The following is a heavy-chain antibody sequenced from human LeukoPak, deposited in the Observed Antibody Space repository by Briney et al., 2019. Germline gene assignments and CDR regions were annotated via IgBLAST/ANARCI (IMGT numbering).Heavy chain of an antibody. CDR3: ARVSRILESIDWFDP. Sequence: ASVNVSCKASGYTFTSYYMHWVRQAPGQGLEWMGIINPSGGSTSYAQKFQGRVTMTRDTSTSTVYMELSSLRSEDTAVYYCARVSRILESIDWFDPWGQGTLVTVSS. V-gene: IGHV1-46*01. J-gene: IGHJ5*02. CDR1: GYTFTSYY. D-gene: IGHD3-3*01. CDR2: INPSGGST.